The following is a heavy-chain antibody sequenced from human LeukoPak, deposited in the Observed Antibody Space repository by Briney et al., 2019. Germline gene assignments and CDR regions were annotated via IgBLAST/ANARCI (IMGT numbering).Heavy chain of an antibody. V-gene: IGHV3-7*01. CDR3: VRDSDYQRFSGGRYAHYDPLDI. CDR1: EFTFSTFR. Sequence: GGSLRLSCTASEFTFSTFRMSWARQAPGKGLEWVANIKADGSVKHYVDSMEGRFSISRDNARSSLYLQMNSLRAADTAVYYCVRDSDYQRFSGGRYAHYDPLDIWGHGTMVTVSS. J-gene: IGHJ3*02. D-gene: IGHD3-16*01. CDR2: IKADGSVK.